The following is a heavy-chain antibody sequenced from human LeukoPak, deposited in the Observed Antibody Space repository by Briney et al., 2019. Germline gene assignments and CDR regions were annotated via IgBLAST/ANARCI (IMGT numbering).Heavy chain of an antibody. D-gene: IGHD2-15*01. CDR2: ISTYNANT. CDR3: AREGLGYCIGGSCSAFDY. J-gene: IGHJ4*02. CDR1: GYTFTSYG. Sequence: ASVKVSCKASGYTFTSYGISWVRQAPGQGLEWMGWISTYNANTNYAQKLQGRVTMTTDTSTSTAYMELRSLRSDDTAVYYCAREGLGYCIGGSCSAFDYWGQGTLVTVSS. V-gene: IGHV1-18*01.